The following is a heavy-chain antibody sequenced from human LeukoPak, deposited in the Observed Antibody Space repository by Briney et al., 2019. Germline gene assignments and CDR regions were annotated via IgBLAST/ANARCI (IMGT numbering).Heavy chain of an antibody. CDR3: ARESLPYGGNSFGHYYGMDV. D-gene: IGHD4-23*01. Sequence: GSSVTVSCKASKGTFSSYAISWVRQAPGQGLEWMGQIIPMLGTASYAQRFQGRVTLTADESTSTAYMELSSLRSEDTAVYYCARESLPYGGNSFGHYYGMDVWGQGTTVTVSS. V-gene: IGHV1-69*01. J-gene: IGHJ6*02. CDR1: KGTFSSYA. CDR2: IIPMLGTA.